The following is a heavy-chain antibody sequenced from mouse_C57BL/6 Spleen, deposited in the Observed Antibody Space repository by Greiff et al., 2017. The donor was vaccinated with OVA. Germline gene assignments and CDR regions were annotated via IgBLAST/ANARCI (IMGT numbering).Heavy chain of an antibody. Sequence: VQLQQSDAELVKPGASVKISCKVSGYTFTDHTIHWMKQRPEQGLEWIGYIYPRDGSTKYNEKFKGKATLTADKYSSTAYMQLNSLTSEDSAVYFCARGDYYYGALFDYWGQGTTLTVSS. V-gene: IGHV1-78*01. CDR1: GYTFTDHT. J-gene: IGHJ2*01. CDR3: ARGDYYYGALFDY. CDR2: IYPRDGST. D-gene: IGHD1-1*01.